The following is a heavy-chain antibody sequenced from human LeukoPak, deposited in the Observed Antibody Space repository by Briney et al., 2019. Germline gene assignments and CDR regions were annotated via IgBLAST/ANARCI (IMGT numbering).Heavy chain of an antibody. D-gene: IGHD6-13*01. CDR2: IYYSGST. V-gene: IGHV4-59*01. Sequence: ASETLSLTCTVSGGSISSYYWSWIRQPPGKGLEWIGYIYYSGSTNYNPSLKSRVTISVDTSKNQFSLKLSFVTAADTAVYYCASSTLYSSSFDYWGQGTLVTVSS. CDR3: ASSTLYSSSFDY. J-gene: IGHJ4*02. CDR1: GGSISSYY.